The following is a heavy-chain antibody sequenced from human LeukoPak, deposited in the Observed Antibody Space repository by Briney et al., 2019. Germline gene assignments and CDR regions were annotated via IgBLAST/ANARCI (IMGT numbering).Heavy chain of an antibody. CDR1: GFTFSSYS. CDR3: ARGGYSSSWYHFDY. CDR2: ISSSSSYI. D-gene: IGHD6-13*01. Sequence: GGSLRLSCAASGFTFSSYSMNWVRQAPGKGLEWVSSISSSSSYIYYADSVKGRFTISRDNSKNTLFLQMNSLRAEDTAVYYCARGGYSSSWYHFDYWGQGTLVTVSS. J-gene: IGHJ4*02. V-gene: IGHV3-21*04.